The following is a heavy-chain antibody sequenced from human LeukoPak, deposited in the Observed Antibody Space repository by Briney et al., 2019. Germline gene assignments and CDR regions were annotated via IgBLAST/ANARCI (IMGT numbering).Heavy chain of an antibody. CDR3: ARDHGSAYFRAPRH. J-gene: IGHJ4*02. D-gene: IGHD6-19*01. Sequence: ASVKVSCKASGYIFTNYYMHWVRQAPGQGLEWMGTINPSGGSTTYAQKFQGRVTMTRDTSTSTVYMELSSLRSEDTAVYYCARDHGSAYFRAPRHWGQGTLVTVSS. CDR2: INPSGGST. CDR1: GYIFTNYY. V-gene: IGHV1-46*01.